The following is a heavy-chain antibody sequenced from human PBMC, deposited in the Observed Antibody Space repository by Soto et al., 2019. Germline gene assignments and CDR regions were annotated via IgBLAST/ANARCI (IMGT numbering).Heavy chain of an antibody. Sequence: PGGSLRLSCEASGFTFSNYAMSWVRQAPGKGLEWVSGISATAGTTSNADSVKGRFTISRDNSKNTLYVQMSNLRAEDTAVYYCAKDLGWELPHFDYWGQGTLVTVSS. CDR3: AKDLGWELPHFDY. CDR2: ISATAGTT. J-gene: IGHJ4*02. CDR1: GFTFSNYA. D-gene: IGHD1-26*01. V-gene: IGHV3-23*01.